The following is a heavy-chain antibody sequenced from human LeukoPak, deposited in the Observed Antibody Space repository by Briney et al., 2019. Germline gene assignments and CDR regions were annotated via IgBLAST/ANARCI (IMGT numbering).Heavy chain of an antibody. D-gene: IGHD3-22*01. CDR1: GGSFSGYY. CDR3: ARRLGYYYDSSTPFDY. J-gene: IGHJ4*02. Sequence: SETLSLTCAVYGGSFSGYYWSWIRQPPGKGLEWIGEINHSGSTNYNPSLKSRVTISVDTSKNQFSLTLSSVTAADTAVYYCARRLGYYYDSSTPFDYWGQGTLVTVSS. V-gene: IGHV4-34*01. CDR2: INHSGST.